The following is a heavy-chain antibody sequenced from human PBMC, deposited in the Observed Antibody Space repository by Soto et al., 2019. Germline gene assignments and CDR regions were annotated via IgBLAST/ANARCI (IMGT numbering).Heavy chain of an antibody. CDR2: ISAYNGNT. CDR1: GYTFTSYG. D-gene: IGHD5-18*01. J-gene: IGHJ6*02. Sequence: ASVKVSCKASGYTFTSYGISWVRQAPGQGLEWMGWISAYNGNTNYAQKLQGRVTITTDTSTSTAYMELRSLRSDDTAVYYCARDSETAMEPVYYHYYGMDVWGQGTTVTVSS. CDR3: ARDSETAMEPVYYHYYGMDV. V-gene: IGHV1-18*04.